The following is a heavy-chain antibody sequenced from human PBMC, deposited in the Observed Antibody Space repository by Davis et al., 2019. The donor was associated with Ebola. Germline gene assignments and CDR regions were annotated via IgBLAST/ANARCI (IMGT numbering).Heavy chain of an antibody. CDR3: ALTVTIPGVFTQGWFDP. D-gene: IGHD3-3*01. CDR1: GFSLSTSGVG. CDR2: ISSNDEK. V-gene: IGHV2-26*01. J-gene: IGHJ5*02. Sequence: SGPTLVKPTQTLTLTCTFSGFSLSTSGVGVSWIRQPPGKALEWLAHISSNDEKYYNTSLKSRLTVSKDTSKSQVVLTMTDLDPVDTATYYCALTVTIPGVFTQGWFDPWGPGTLVTVSS.